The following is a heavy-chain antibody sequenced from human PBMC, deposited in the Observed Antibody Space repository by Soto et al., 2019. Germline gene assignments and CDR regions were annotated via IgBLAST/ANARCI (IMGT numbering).Heavy chain of an antibody. D-gene: IGHD2-2*01. CDR3: ARGPEFPVEGAHYQFYCKDA. CDR1: GYTFTSYD. J-gene: IGHJ6*03. V-gene: IGHV1-8*01. CDR2: MNPNSGDT. Sequence: ASVKVSCKASGYTFTSYDINWVRQATGQGLEWMGWMNPNSGDTGYAQKFQGRVTMTRDTSISTAYMELSNLRSDDTAVYFCARGPEFPVEGAHYQFYCKDAWSKGTTVTVS.